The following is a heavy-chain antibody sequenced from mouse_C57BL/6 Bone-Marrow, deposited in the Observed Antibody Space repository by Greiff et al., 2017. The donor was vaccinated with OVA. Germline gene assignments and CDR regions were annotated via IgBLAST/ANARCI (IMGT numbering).Heavy chain of an antibody. D-gene: IGHD2-2*01. CDR3: AKIYYGYLHWYFDV. Sequence: QVQLQQPGTDLVKPGASVKLSCKASGYTFTSYWMHWVKQRPGQGLEWIGNINPSNGGTNYNEKFKSKATLTVDKSSSTAYMQLSSLTSEDSAVYYCAKIYYGYLHWYFDVWGTGTTVTVSS. V-gene: IGHV1-53*01. CDR2: INPSNGGT. J-gene: IGHJ1*03. CDR1: GYTFTSYW.